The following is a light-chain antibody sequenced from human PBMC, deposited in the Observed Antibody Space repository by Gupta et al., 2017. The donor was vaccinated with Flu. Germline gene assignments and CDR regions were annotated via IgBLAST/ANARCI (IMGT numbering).Light chain of an antibody. J-gene: IGKJ4*01. CDR2: KAS. V-gene: IGKV1-5*03. CDR3: QHDDSSSLT. CDR1: QSLSSW. Sequence: DIQMTQSPSTLSAYVGDRVTITCRASQSLSSWLAWYQQKPGKAPNLLIYKASNLESGVPSRFSGSGSGTEFTLSISSLQPDDFATYYCQHDDSSSLTFGGGTKLEI.